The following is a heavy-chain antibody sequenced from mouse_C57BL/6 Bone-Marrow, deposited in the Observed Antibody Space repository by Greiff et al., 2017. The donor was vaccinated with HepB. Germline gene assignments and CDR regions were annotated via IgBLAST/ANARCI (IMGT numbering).Heavy chain of an antibody. V-gene: IGHV5-9-1*02. CDR2: ISSGGDYI. D-gene: IGHD1-1*01. J-gene: IGHJ4*01. CDR1: GFTFSSYA. Sequence: EVQLVESGEGLVKPGGSLKLSCAASGFTFSSYAMSWVRQTPEKRLEWVAYISSGGDYIYYADTVKGRFTISRDNARNTLYLQMSSLKSEDTAMYDCTRDYGSSPYYAMDYWGQGTSVTVSS. CDR3: TRDYGSSPYYAMDY.